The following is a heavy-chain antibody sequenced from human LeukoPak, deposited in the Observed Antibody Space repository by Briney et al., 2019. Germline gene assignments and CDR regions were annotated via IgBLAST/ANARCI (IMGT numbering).Heavy chain of an antibody. D-gene: IGHD3-3*01. CDR1: GYTFTSYY. CDR2: INPSGGST. Sequence: ASVKVSCKASGYTFTSYYMHWVRQAPGQGLEWMGIINPSGGSTNYAQKFQGRVTVTRDTSTSTVYMELSSLTSEDTAVYYCARATLSVLGVPSHYWGQGTLVTVSS. CDR3: ARATLSVLGVPSHY. J-gene: IGHJ4*02. V-gene: IGHV1-46*01.